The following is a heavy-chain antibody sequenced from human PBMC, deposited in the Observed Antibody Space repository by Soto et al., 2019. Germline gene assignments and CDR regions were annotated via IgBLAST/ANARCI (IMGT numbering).Heavy chain of an antibody. D-gene: IGHD3-10*01. CDR3: ARDTNYYGSGRGVDY. CDR1: GFTFSSYS. Sequence: EVQLVESGGGLVKPGGSLRLSCAASGFTFSSYSMTWVRQAPGKGLEWVSSITTSNTYIHYGDSVRGRFAISRDNAKNSLYLQMNSLSAEDTAVYFCARDTNYYGSGRGVDYWGQGTLVTVSS. J-gene: IGHJ4*02. V-gene: IGHV3-21*06. CDR2: ITTSNTYI.